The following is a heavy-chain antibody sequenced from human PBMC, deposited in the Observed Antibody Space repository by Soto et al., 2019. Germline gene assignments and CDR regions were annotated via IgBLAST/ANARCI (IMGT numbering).Heavy chain of an antibody. CDR2: IYSGGST. J-gene: IGHJ6*02. CDR3: ARDQFGYDILTGYSWEDYYSSYATDV. CDR1: GFTVSSNY. Sequence: PGGSLRLSCAASGFTVSSNYMSWVRQAPGKGLEWVSVIYSGGSTYYADSVKGRFTISRDNSKNTLYLQMNSLRAEDTAVYYCARDQFGYDILTGYSWEDYYSSYATDVWGQGPTVTLSS. V-gene: IGHV3-53*01. D-gene: IGHD3-9*01.